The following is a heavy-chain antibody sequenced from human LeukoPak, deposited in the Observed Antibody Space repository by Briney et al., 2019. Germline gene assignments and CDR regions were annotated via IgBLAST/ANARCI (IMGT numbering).Heavy chain of an antibody. D-gene: IGHD3-22*01. J-gene: IGHJ4*02. CDR2: ISAYNGNT. CDR1: DHTFTNYG. V-gene: IGHV1-18*01. Sequence: GASVKVSCKASDHTFTNYGISWVRQAPGQGLEWMGWISAYNGNTNYAQKLQGRVTMTTDTSTSTAYMELRSLRSDDTAVYYCARVDYYDSSGYQCDYWGQGTLVTVSS. CDR3: ARVDYYDSSGYQCDY.